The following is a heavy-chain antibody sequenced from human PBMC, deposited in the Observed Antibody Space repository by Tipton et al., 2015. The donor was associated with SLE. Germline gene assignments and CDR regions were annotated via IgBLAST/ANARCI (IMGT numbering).Heavy chain of an antibody. D-gene: IGHD2-2*01. J-gene: IGHJ4*02. CDR2: FSHPGST. CDR3: ARRSSSLDY. CDR1: GSSFSSAYY. V-gene: IGHV4-38-2*01. Sequence: TLSLTCAVSGSSFSSAYYWGWIRQPPGRGLEWIGRFSHPGSTSYNPSLKSRVTISLDTSKNQFSLKLSSVTAADTAVFYCARRSSSLDYWGQGIVVPVSS.